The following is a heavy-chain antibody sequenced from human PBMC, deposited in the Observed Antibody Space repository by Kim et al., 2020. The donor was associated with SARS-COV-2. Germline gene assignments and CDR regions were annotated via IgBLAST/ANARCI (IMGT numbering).Heavy chain of an antibody. D-gene: IGHD3-3*01. CDR1: GGSFSGYY. V-gene: IGHV4-34*01. Sequence: SETLSLTCAVYGGSFSGYYWSWIRQPPGKGLEWIGEINHSGSTNYNPSLKSRVTISVDTSKNQFSLKLSSVTAADTAVYYCASLYYDFWSGDAFDIWGQG. CDR3: ASLYYDFWSGDAFDI. J-gene: IGHJ3*02. CDR2: INHSGST.